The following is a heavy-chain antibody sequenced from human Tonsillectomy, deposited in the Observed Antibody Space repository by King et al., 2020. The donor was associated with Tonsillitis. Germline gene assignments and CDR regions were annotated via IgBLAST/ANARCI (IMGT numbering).Heavy chain of an antibody. V-gene: IGHV3-66*01. CDR2: IYNSGGT. CDR1: GLTISSNY. CDR3: ARVGRDGYNFEGFDY. D-gene: IGHD5-24*01. J-gene: IGHJ4*02. Sequence: VQLVESGGGLVQPGGSLRLSCAASGLTISSNYMNWVRQAPGKGLEWVSVIYNSGGTYYADPVKGRFTISRDNSKNTLYLQMNSLRAEDTAVYYCARVGRDGYNFEGFDYWGQGTLVTVSS.